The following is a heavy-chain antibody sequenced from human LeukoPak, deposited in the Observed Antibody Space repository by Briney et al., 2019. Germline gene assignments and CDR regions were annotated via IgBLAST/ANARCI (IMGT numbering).Heavy chain of an antibody. V-gene: IGHV4-34*01. Sequence: SETLSLTCAVYGGSFSGYYWSWIRRPPGKGLEWIGEINHSGSTNYNPSLKSRVTISVDTSKNQFSLKLSSVTAADTAVYYCARGRGRITIFGVVIGRTFDYWGQGTLVTVSS. J-gene: IGHJ4*02. CDR2: INHSGST. CDR1: GGSFSGYY. CDR3: ARGRGRITIFGVVIGRTFDY. D-gene: IGHD3-3*01.